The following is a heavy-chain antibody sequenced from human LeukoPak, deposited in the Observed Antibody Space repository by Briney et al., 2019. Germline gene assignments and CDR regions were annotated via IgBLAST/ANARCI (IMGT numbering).Heavy chain of an antibody. V-gene: IGHV4-59*01. CDR3: ARFPTHYYGSGSTYYYYGMDV. J-gene: IGHJ6*04. D-gene: IGHD3-10*01. CDR2: IYYSGST. CDR1: GGSISSYY. Sequence: SETLSLTCTVSGGSISSYYWSWIRQPPGKELEGIGYIYYSGSTNYNPSLKSRVTISVDTSKNQFSLKLSSVTAADTAVYYCARFPTHYYGSGSTYYYYGMDVWGKGTTVTVSS.